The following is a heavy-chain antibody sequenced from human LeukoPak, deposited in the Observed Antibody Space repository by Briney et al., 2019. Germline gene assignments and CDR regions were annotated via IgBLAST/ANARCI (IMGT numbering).Heavy chain of an antibody. J-gene: IGHJ5*02. CDR2: MNPNSDNT. V-gene: IGHV1-8*01. CDR3: ARRLIAAAGTHP. CDR1: GYTFTSYD. D-gene: IGHD6-13*01. Sequence: EASVKVSCKTSGYTFTSYDIHWVRQATGQGLEWMAWMNPNSDNTDYAQKFQGRVTMTTNTSISTAYMELSSLRSEDTAVYYCARRLIAAAGTHPWGQGTLVTVSS.